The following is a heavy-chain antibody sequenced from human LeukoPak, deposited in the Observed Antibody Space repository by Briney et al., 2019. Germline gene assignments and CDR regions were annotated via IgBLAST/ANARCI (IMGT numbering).Heavy chain of an antibody. CDR1: GGSISSYY. Sequence: SETLSLTCTVSGGSISSYYWSWIRQPPGKGLEWIGCIHYSGSANYNPSLKSRVTVSEDTSKNQFSLKLISVTAADTAVYYCARAVTTGMYYFDYWGQGTLVTVSS. J-gene: IGHJ4*02. CDR3: ARAVTTGMYYFDY. V-gene: IGHV4-59*01. D-gene: IGHD4-17*01. CDR2: IHYSGSA.